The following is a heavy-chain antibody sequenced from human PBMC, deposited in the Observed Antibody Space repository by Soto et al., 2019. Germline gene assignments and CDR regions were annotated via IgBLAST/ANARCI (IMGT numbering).Heavy chain of an antibody. V-gene: IGHV1-18*04. CDR3: ARSLQGYGASWFDY. J-gene: IGHJ4*02. Sequence: ASVKVSCKASGYTFTSYGISWVRQAPGQGLEWMGWISAYNGNTNYAQKLQGRVTMTTDTSTSTAYMELRSLRSDDTAVYYCARSLQGYGASWFDYWGQGTLVTVSS. CDR1: GYTFTSYG. CDR2: ISAYNGNT. D-gene: IGHD5-18*01.